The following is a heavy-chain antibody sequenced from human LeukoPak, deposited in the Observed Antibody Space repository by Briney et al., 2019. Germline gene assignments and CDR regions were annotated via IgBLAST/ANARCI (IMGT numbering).Heavy chain of an antibody. V-gene: IGHV3-74*01. J-gene: IGHJ5*01. D-gene: IGHD3-9*01. Sequence: GGSLRLSCAASGFTFSNYWMHWVRQAPGKGLVWVSRIKGDGSHTIYADSVKGRFTISRDNAKNTLYLQMKSLRAEDTAVYYCVRDWDHFDFDSWGQGTLVTVST. CDR2: IKGDGSHT. CDR3: VRDWDHFDFDS. CDR1: GFTFSNYW.